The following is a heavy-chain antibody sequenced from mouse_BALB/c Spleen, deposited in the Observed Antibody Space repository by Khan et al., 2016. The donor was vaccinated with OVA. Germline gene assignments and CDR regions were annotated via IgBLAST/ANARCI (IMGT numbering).Heavy chain of an antibody. Sequence: QVQLKESGPGLAEPSQSLSITCTISGFSLTNYGVHWVRQPPGKGLAWLVVIWSDRSTTYNKALKSRLTITKDNSQSQFFLQLNSLPTDDTATYFCARERYRHYYILDYWGQGTSVTVSS. D-gene: IGHD1-1*01. V-gene: IGHV2-6-1*01. CDR1: GFSLTNYG. CDR2: IWSDRST. CDR3: ARERYRHYYILDY. J-gene: IGHJ4*01.